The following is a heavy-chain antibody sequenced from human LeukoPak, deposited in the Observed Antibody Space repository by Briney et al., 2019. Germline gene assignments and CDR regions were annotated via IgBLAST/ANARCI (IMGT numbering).Heavy chain of an antibody. CDR3: ARNGGDYRYYYYYMDV. V-gene: IGHV4-39*01. Sequence: SETLSLTCTVPGGSISSSSYYWGWIRQPPGKGLEWIASVYYSGTTYYNPSLKSRVTISVDTSKNQFSLKLSSVTAVDTAVYYCARNGGDYRYYYYYMDVWGKGTTVTVSS. J-gene: IGHJ6*03. D-gene: IGHD4-17*01. CDR2: VYYSGTT. CDR1: GGSISSSSYY.